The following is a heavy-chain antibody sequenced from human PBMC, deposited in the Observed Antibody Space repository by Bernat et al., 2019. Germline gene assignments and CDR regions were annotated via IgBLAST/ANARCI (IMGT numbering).Heavy chain of an antibody. CDR2: IIPIFGTA. V-gene: IGHV1-69*01. Sequence: QVQLVQSGAEVKKPGSSVKVSCKASGGTFSSYAISWVRQAPGQGLEWMGGIIPIFGTANYAQKFQGRVTITADESTSTAYMELSSLRSEDTAVYYCARAGGYCSSISCYAFDIWGQGTMVTVSS. J-gene: IGHJ3*02. CDR3: ARAGGYCSSISCYAFDI. D-gene: IGHD2-2*01. CDR1: GGTFSSYA.